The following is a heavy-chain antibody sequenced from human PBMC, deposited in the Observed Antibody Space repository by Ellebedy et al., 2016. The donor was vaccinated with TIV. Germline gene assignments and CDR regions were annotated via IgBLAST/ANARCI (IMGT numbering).Heavy chain of an antibody. CDR1: GFTVSSNY. D-gene: IGHD4-23*01. CDR3: ARDAAGNGGKLDY. V-gene: IGHV3-53*01. CDR2: IFSAADGGET. J-gene: IGHJ4*02. Sequence: GESLKISCAASGFTVSSNYMNWVRHAPGKGLEWVSVIFSAADGGETHYADSVKGRFTISRDSSKNTLYLQMNSLRAEDKAVYYCARDAAGNGGKLDYWGQGALVTVSS.